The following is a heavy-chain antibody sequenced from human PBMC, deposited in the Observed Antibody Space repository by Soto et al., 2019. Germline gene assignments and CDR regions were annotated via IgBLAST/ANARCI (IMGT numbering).Heavy chain of an antibody. Sequence: PVGSLRLSCAASGFTFSSYGMHWVRQAPGKGLEWVAVIWYDGSNKYYADSVKGRFTISRDNSKNTLYLQMNSLRAEDTAVYYCARDWEVGLRYSSSWRKYYYYYGMDVWGQGTTVTVSS. CDR2: IWYDGSNK. J-gene: IGHJ6*02. D-gene: IGHD6-13*01. CDR1: GFTFSSYG. CDR3: ARDWEVGLRYSSSWRKYYYYYGMDV. V-gene: IGHV3-33*01.